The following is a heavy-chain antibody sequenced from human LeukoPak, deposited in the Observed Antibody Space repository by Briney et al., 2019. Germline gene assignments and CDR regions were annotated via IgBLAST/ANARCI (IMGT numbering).Heavy chain of an antibody. CDR2: VSPSHTTR. Sequence: ASVKLSCKASGYTFRQYSISWVRQAPGKGFEWMGWVSPSHTTRVYAQEFKGRVTMTADTYTDTAYMELMSLRFDDTAVYFCARDYILPLETDNGDGFAIWGQGTVVTVSS. CDR1: GYTFRQYS. V-gene: IGHV1-18*01. CDR3: ARDYILPLETDNGDGFAI. J-gene: IGHJ3*02. D-gene: IGHD3-3*02.